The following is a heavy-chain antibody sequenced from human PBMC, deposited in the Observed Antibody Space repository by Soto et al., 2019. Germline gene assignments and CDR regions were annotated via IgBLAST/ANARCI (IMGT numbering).Heavy chain of an antibody. CDR1: GFTFSDYS. J-gene: IGHJ4*02. V-gene: IGHV3-11*06. CDR3: ARLYSGGWPFDY. D-gene: IGHD6-19*01. Sequence: VQLVESGGGLVTPGGSLRLSCAASGFTFSDYSMSWIRQAPGKGLEWVSYISSSSTYTKYAESVKGRFTISRDDAKNSLYLQMNSLRDEDTAVFYCARLYSGGWPFDYWGQGTLVTVSS. CDR2: ISSSSTYT.